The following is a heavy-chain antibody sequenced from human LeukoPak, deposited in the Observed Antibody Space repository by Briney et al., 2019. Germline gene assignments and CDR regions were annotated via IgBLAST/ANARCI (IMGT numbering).Heavy chain of an antibody. CDR3: ARDGEQWLAHGRYYYYYMDV. CDR2: INTNTGNP. V-gene: IGHV7-4-1*02. CDR1: GYTFTSYA. Sequence: ASVKVSCKASGYTFTSYAMNWVRQAPGQGLEWMGWINTNTGNPTYAQGFTGRFVFSLDTSVSTAYLQISSLKAEDTAVYYCARDGEQWLAHGRYYYYYMDVWGKGTTVTVSS. J-gene: IGHJ6*03. D-gene: IGHD6-19*01.